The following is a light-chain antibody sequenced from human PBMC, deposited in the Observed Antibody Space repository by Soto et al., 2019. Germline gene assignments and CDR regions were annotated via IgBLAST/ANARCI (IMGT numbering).Light chain of an antibody. CDR3: QQYGSSIRT. V-gene: IGKV3-20*01. Sequence: EIVLTPSRVTLSLSPLERATLSCMASQSVSSYLAWYQQKPGQAPRLLIYGVSSRATGIPDRFSGSGSGTDFTLTISRLEPEDFAVYYCQQYGSSIRTFGQGTKVDIK. CDR1: QSVSSY. J-gene: IGKJ1*01. CDR2: GVS.